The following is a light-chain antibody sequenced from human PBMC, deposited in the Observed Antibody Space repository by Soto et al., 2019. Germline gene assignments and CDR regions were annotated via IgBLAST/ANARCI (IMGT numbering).Light chain of an antibody. CDR2: GAS. CDR1: QTVSTN. CDR3: QQYNSWPPLT. Sequence: EIVMPQSPDTLSVSPGDRATLSCRASQTVSTNLAWYQQKPGQAPRLLIYGASTRATSVPDRFSGSGSRTEFTLTISSLQSEDFAVYYCQQYNSWPPLTFGQGTKVEIK. J-gene: IGKJ1*01. V-gene: IGKV3-15*01.